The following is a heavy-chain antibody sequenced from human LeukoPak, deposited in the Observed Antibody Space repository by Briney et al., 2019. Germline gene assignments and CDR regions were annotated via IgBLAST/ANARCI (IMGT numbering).Heavy chain of an antibody. CDR1: GFTFSSYA. CDR3: AKDELLGGDTEGPFDY. J-gene: IGHJ4*02. Sequence: ASLSLSCAASGFTFSSYAMSWVRQAPGKGLEWVSAISGSGGSTYYADSVKGRFTISRDNSKNTLYLQMNSLRAEDTAVYYCAKDELLGGDTEGPFDYWGQGTLVTVSS. V-gene: IGHV3-23*01. CDR2: ISGSGGST. D-gene: IGHD3-16*01.